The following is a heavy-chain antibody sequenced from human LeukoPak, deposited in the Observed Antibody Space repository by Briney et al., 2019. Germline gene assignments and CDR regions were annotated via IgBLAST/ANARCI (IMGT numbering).Heavy chain of an antibody. CDR1: GGSISSHY. D-gene: IGHD2-2*01. J-gene: IGHJ3*02. Sequence: PSETLSLTCTVSGGSISSHYWSWIRQPPGKGLEWTGYIYYSGSTNYNPSLKSRATISVDTSKNQFSLKLSSVTAADTAVYYCATTRGIRGLLTWAFDIWGQGTMVTVSS. CDR2: IYYSGST. V-gene: IGHV4-59*11. CDR3: ATTRGIRGLLTWAFDI.